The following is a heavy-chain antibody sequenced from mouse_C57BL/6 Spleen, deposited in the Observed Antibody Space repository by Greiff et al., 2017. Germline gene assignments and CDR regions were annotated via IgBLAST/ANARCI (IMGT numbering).Heavy chain of an antibody. Sequence: QVQLKESGAELVRPGASVTLSCKASGYTFTDYEMHWVKQTPVHGLEWIGAIDPETGGTAYNQKFKGKAILTADKSSSTAYMELRSLTSEDSAVYYCTRSRDYLAWFAYWGQGTLVTVSA. CDR2: IDPETGGT. J-gene: IGHJ3*01. CDR3: TRSRDYLAWFAY. CDR1: GYTFTDYE. V-gene: IGHV1-15*01. D-gene: IGHD5-5*01.